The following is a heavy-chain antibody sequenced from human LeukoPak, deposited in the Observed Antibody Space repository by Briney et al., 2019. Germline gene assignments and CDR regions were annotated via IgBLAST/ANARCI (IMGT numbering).Heavy chain of an antibody. CDR3: ARDRSPLWFGELFAYPYYYYYYYMDV. D-gene: IGHD3-10*01. V-gene: IGHV1-46*01. CDR1: GYTFTSYY. Sequence: ASVKVSCKASGYTFTSYYMHWVRQAPGQGLEWMGIINPSGGSTSYAQKFQGRVTMTRDMSTSTAYMELSSLRSEDTAVYYCARDRSPLWFGELFAYPYYYYYYYMDVWGKGTTVTISS. J-gene: IGHJ6*03. CDR2: INPSGGST.